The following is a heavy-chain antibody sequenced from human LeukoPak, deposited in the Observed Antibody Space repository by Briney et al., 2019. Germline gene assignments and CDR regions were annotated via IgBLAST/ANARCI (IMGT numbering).Heavy chain of an antibody. J-gene: IGHJ4*02. V-gene: IGHV3-23*01. Sequence: PGGSLRLSCAASGFTFSSYAMSWVRQAPGKGLEWVSGISGSGGSTYYADSVKGRFTISRDNSKNTLYLQMNSLRVEDTAVYYCAKGPVYGSGIDYWGQGTLVTVSS. CDR1: GFTFSSYA. D-gene: IGHD3-10*01. CDR3: AKGPVYGSGIDY. CDR2: ISGSGGST.